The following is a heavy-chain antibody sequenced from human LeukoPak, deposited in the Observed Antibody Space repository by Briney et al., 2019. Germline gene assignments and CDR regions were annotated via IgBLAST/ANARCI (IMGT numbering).Heavy chain of an antibody. V-gene: IGHV3-21*04. D-gene: IGHD2-15*01. CDR2: LSKNSIYI. CDR3: ASSYCSGANCYAFDY. CDR1: GFTFSIYS. J-gene: IGHJ4*02. Sequence: GGSLRLSCVTSGFTFSIYSMNWVRQAPGKGLEWVSCLSKNSIYIDYGGSVKGRFHISRDTAKNSLNLQMNSLRAEDTAVYYCASSYCSGANCYAFDYWGQGTLVTVSS.